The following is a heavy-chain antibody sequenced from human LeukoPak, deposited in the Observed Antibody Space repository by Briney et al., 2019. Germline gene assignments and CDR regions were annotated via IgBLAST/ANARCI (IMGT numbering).Heavy chain of an antibody. CDR3: ATRKLGNDY. Sequence: SETLSLTCTVSGGSVSNYYWSWMRQSPGKGLEWIGYIYYTETSYNPSLKSRVTISADTSKNQFSLKLYSVTAADTAVYYCATRKLGNDYWGQGTLVTVSS. CDR1: GGSVSNYY. D-gene: IGHD7-27*01. CDR2: IYYTET. J-gene: IGHJ4*02. V-gene: IGHV4-59*02.